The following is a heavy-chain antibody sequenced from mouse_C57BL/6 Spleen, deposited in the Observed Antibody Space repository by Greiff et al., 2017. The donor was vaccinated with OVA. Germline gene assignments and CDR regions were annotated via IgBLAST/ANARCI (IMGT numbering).Heavy chain of an antibody. CDR3: ARCDYGWYFDV. J-gene: IGHJ1*03. D-gene: IGHD2-13*01. Sequence: VQLQQSGPELVKPGASVKISCKASGYTFTDYYMNWVKQSHGKSLEWIGDINPNNGGTSYNQKFKGKATLTVDKSSSTAYMELRSLTSEDSAVYYCARCDYGWYFDVWGTGTTVTVSS. CDR1: GYTFTDYY. V-gene: IGHV1-26*01. CDR2: INPNNGGT.